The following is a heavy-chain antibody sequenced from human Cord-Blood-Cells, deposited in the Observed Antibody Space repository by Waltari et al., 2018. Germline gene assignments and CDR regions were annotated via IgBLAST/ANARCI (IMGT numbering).Heavy chain of an antibody. CDR2: IYSGGST. V-gene: IGHV3-53*04. Sequence: EVQLVESGGGLVQHGGSLRLSGAASGFTVSSNYMSWVRQAPGKWLEWVSVIYSGGSTYYADSVKCRFTISRHNSKNTLYLQMNSLRAEDTAVYYCARDRLRGWYFDLWGRGTLVTVSS. CDR1: GFTVSSNY. J-gene: IGHJ2*01. CDR3: ARDRLRGWYFDL.